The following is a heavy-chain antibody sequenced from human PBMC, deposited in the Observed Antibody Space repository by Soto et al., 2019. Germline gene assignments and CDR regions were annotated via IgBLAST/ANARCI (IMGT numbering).Heavy chain of an antibody. Sequence: SETLSLTCAVYGGSFSGYYWSWIRQPPGKGLEWIGEVNHSGSTNYNPSLKSRVTISVDTSKNQFSLKLSSVTAADTAVYYYARDATVLRFLEWSRMGYFDYWGQGTLVTVSS. CDR3: ARDATVLRFLEWSRMGYFDY. CDR1: GGSFSGYY. V-gene: IGHV4-34*01. CDR2: VNHSGST. J-gene: IGHJ4*02. D-gene: IGHD3-3*01.